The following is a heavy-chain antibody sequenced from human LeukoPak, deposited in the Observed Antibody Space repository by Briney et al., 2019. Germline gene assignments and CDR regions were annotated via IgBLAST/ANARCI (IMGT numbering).Heavy chain of an antibody. J-gene: IGHJ4*02. V-gene: IGHV4-34*01. Sequence: SETLSLTCAVYGGSFSGYYWSWIRQPPGKGLEWIGVINHSGSTNYNPSLKSRVTISVDTSKNQFSLKLSSVTAADTAVYYCAREYCSGGSCYPIFDYWGQGTLVTVSS. CDR2: INHSGST. CDR1: GGSFSGYY. D-gene: IGHD2-15*01. CDR3: AREYCSGGSCYPIFDY.